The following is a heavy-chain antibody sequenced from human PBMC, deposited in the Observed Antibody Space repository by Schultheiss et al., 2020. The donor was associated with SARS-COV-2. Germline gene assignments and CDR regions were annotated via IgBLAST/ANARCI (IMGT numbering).Heavy chain of an antibody. CDR1: GGSISSYY. Sequence: SETLSLTCAVSGGSISSYYWSWIRQPAGKGLEWIGRIYHSGSTYYNPSLKSRVTISVDTSKNQFSLKLSSVTAADTAVYYCARAVTTGYYYMDVWGKGTTVTVSS. V-gene: IGHV4-59*05. J-gene: IGHJ6*03. D-gene: IGHD4-11*01. CDR2: IYHSGST. CDR3: ARAVTTGYYYMDV.